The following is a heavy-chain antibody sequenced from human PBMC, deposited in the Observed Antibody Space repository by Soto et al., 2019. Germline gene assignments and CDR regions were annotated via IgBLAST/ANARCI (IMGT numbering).Heavy chain of an antibody. CDR1: GGTFSSYA. CDR3: ARDLGLMDCGGDCYFPLDY. Sequence: QVQLVQSGAEVKKPGSSVKVSCKASGGTFSSYAISWVRQAPGQGLEWMGGIIPIFGTANYAQKFQGRVTITADKSTSTAYMELSSLRSEDTAVYYCARDLGLMDCGGDCYFPLDYWGQGTLVTVSS. V-gene: IGHV1-69*06. D-gene: IGHD2-21*02. J-gene: IGHJ4*02. CDR2: IIPIFGTA.